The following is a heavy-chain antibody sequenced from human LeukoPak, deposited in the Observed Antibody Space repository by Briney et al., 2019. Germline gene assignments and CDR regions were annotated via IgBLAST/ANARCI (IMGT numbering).Heavy chain of an antibody. D-gene: IGHD2-2*02. CDR1: GFTFSSYA. J-gene: IGHJ4*02. CDR2: ISGSGGST. Sequence: PGGSLRLSCAASGFTFSSYAMTWVRQAPGKGLEWVSAISGSGGSTYYADSVKGRFTISRDNSKNTLYLQMNSLRAEDTAVYYCAKGDGVVVPAAIGYWGQGTLVTVSS. CDR3: AKGDGVVVPAAIGY. V-gene: IGHV3-23*01.